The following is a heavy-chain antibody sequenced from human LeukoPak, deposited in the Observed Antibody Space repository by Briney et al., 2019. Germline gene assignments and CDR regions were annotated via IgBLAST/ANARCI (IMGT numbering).Heavy chain of an antibody. CDR3: ARSRTRGLYYFDY. CDR2: ISGSGGST. CDR1: GFTFSIYA. V-gene: IGHV3-23*01. J-gene: IGHJ4*02. D-gene: IGHD3-10*01. Sequence: PGGSLRLSCAASGFTFSIYAMSWVRQAPGKGLEWVSAISGSGGSTYYADSVRGRFTISRDNSKNTLYLQMNSLRAEATALYYCARSRTRGLYYFDYWGQGTLVTVPS.